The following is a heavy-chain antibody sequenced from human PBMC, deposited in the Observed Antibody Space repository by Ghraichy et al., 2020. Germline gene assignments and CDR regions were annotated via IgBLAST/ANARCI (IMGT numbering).Heavy chain of an antibody. V-gene: IGHV3-23*01. CDR1: GFTFSSYA. J-gene: IGHJ4*02. CDR2: ISGSGGST. D-gene: IGHD2-15*01. Sequence: GGSLRLSCAASGFTFSSYAMSWVRQAPGKGLEWVSAISGSGGSTYYADSVKGRFTISRDNSKNTLYLQMNSLRAEDTAIYYCAKDHLPLGSYVDFDYWGQGTLVTVSS. CDR3: AKDHLPLGSYVDFDY.